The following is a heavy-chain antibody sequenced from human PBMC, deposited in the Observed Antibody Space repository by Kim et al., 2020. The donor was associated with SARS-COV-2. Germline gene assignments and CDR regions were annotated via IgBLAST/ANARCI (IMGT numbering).Heavy chain of an antibody. D-gene: IGHD6-25*01. J-gene: IGHJ4*02. Sequence: SETLSLTCTVSGGLISNSYWTWIRQPPGMALEWIGFVYYNGDTKYNPSLKSRVTLSLDTSKNQFSLRLTSVTAADTAVYYCARQRLAAAGTRPFDYWGPG. V-gene: IGHV4-59*13. CDR2: VYYNGDT. CDR1: GGLISNSY. CDR3: ARQRLAAAGTRPFDY.